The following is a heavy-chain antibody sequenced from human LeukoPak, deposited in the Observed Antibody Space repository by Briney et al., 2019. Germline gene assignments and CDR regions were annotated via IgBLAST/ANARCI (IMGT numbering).Heavy chain of an antibody. D-gene: IGHD1-14*01. Sequence: KPSETLSLTCTVSGGSISSGRYYWSWIRQPAGKGLEWIGRIYTSGSTNYNPSLKSRVTISVDTSKNQFSLKLSSVTAADTAVYYCARTTDGAFDIWGQGTMVTVSS. V-gene: IGHV4-61*02. CDR1: GGSISSGRYY. J-gene: IGHJ3*02. CDR3: ARTTDGAFDI. CDR2: IYTSGST.